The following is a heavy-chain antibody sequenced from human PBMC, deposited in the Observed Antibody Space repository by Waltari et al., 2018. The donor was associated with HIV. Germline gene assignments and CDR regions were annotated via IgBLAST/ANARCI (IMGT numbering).Heavy chain of an antibody. Sequence: EVQLVESGGGLVPPGGSLRLSCAVSGFTFNNHWMGWVRQAPGKGLEWVANINRDGSEKYFAESVKGRFSISRDNGKNSLYLQMTSLRGEDTAVYYCARDPYGSGSYDHWGRGNLVIVSS. D-gene: IGHD3-10*01. CDR1: GFTFNNHW. CDR3: ARDPYGSGSYDH. J-gene: IGHJ4*02. V-gene: IGHV3-7*01. CDR2: INRDGSEK.